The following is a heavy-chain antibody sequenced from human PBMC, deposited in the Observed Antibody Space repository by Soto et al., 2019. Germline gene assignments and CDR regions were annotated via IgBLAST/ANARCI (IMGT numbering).Heavy chain of an antibody. Sequence: ASVKVSCKASGYTFNGHYIHWLRQAPGHGLEWMGWINTNCVGKNYTQKFQGRVTLTMDTSINTVYMELTSLRCDETALYYCARYSYYDILTGYSRNAFDIWGQGTMVTVSS. D-gene: IGHD3-9*01. J-gene: IGHJ3*02. V-gene: IGHV1-2*02. CDR3: ARYSYYDILTGYSRNAFDI. CDR1: GYTFNGHY. CDR2: INTNCVGK.